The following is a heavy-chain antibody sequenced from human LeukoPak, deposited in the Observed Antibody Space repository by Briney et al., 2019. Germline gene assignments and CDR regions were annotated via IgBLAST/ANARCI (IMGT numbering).Heavy chain of an antibody. CDR2: ISYDGSNK. V-gene: IGHV3-30*04. Sequence: PGRSLRLSCAASGFTFSSYAMHWVRQAPGKGLEWVAVISYDGSNKYYADSVKGRFTISRDNSKNTLYLQMNSLRAEDTAVYYCARDYSSSLKTWGQGTLVTVSS. CDR1: GFTFSSYA. CDR3: ARDYSSSLKT. J-gene: IGHJ4*02. D-gene: IGHD6-13*01.